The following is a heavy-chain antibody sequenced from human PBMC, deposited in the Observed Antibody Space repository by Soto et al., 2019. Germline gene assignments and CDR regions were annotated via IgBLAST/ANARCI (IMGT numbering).Heavy chain of an antibody. D-gene: IGHD2-2*01. CDR3: ARNIPGYALFGY. CDR2: INHSGGST. CDR1: GYTFTSYY. V-gene: IGHV1-46*01. J-gene: IGHJ4*02. Sequence: QVQLVQSGAEVKKPGASVKVSCKASGYTFTSYYMHWVRQAPGQGLEWMGIINHSGGSTSYAQKFQGRVTMTRDTSTSTVYMELSSLRSEDTAVYYCARNIPGYALFGYWGQGTLVTVSS.